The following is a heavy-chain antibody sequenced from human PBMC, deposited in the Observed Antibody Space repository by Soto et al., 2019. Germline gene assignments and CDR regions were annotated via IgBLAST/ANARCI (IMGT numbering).Heavy chain of an antibody. CDR1: GFTFGDYA. Sequence: EVQLVESGGGLVKPGRSLRLSCTASGFTFGDYAMSWFRQAPGKGLEWVGFIRSKAYGGTTEYAAYVKGRFTISRDDSKSIAYLQMNSLKTEDTAVYYCTRDSHSNYVYYYYYGMDVWGQGTTVTVSS. D-gene: IGHD4-4*01. J-gene: IGHJ6*02. V-gene: IGHV3-49*05. CDR2: IRSKAYGGTT. CDR3: TRDSHSNYVYYYYYGMDV.